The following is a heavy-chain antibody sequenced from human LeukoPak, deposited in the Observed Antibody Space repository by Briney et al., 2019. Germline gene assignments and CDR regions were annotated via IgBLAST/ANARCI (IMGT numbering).Heavy chain of an antibody. CDR3: PTGFCFDP. Sequence: PGGSLRLSCAASGFTFSNAWMSWVRQAPGKGLEWVGRIKSKTDGTTTDYAAPVKGTFTISRADSKNTLYLQMTSLKNEDTAVYYCPTGFCFDPWGQGTLVTVSS. V-gene: IGHV3-15*01. J-gene: IGHJ5*02. CDR1: GFTFSNAW. CDR2: IKSKTDGTTT.